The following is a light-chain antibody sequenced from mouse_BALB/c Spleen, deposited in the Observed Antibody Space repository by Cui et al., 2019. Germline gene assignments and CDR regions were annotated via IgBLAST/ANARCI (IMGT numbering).Light chain of an antibody. CDR2: AAT. V-gene: IGKV12-46*01. CDR1: ENIYSN. CDR3: QHFWGTPFT. Sequence: DIQMTQSPASLSVSVGGTVTITCRASENIYSNLAWYQQKQGKSPQLLVYAATNLADGVPSRFSGSGSGTKYSLKINSLQSEDFGSYYCQHFWGTPFTFGSGTKLEIK. J-gene: IGKJ4*01.